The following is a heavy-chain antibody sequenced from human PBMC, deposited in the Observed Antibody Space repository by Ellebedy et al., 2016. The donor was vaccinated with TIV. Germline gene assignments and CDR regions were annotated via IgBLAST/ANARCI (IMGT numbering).Heavy chain of an antibody. CDR2: ITVGSGIT. CDR3: ARDVGAPIGDSWFSSYMDV. Sequence: AASVKVSCKASGYSVNNNAMHWLRQAPGQRLEWMGWITVGSGITQYSEKFQDRVTITRDTSASSVYMELRSLSSEDTAVYYCARDVGAPIGDSWFSSYMDVWGKGTTVTVSS. J-gene: IGHJ6*03. CDR1: GYSVNNNA. V-gene: IGHV1-3*01. D-gene: IGHD1-26*01.